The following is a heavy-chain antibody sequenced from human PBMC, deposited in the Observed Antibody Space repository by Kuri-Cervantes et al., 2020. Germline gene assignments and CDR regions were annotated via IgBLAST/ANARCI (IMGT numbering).Heavy chain of an antibody. CDR3: ARGGLAATRRFGYGY. CDR1: RGSISSRSSSFF. D-gene: IGHD5-18*01. Sequence: SEPLSLTCTVSRGSISSRSSSFFWAWIRQPPGKGLEWIGSIYYSGTTYYDSSLKSRVTISVDTSKNQFSLKLNSVTAADTAVYYCARGGLAATRRFGYGYWGQGTLVTVSS. V-gene: IGHV4-39*01. J-gene: IGHJ4*02. CDR2: IYYSGTT.